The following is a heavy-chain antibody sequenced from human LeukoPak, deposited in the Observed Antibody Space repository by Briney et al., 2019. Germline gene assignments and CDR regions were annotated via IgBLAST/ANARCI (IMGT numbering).Heavy chain of an antibody. CDR3: ARDTQYCSGGSCYVGEYYYYGMDV. Sequence: ASVKVSCKASGYTFTGYYMHWVRQAPGQGLEWMGWINPNSGGPNYAQKFQGRVTMTRDTSISTAYMELSRLRSDDTAVYYCARDTQYCSGGSCYVGEYYYYGMDVWGQGTTVTVSS. V-gene: IGHV1-2*02. D-gene: IGHD2-15*01. CDR1: GYTFTGYY. CDR2: INPNSGGP. J-gene: IGHJ6*02.